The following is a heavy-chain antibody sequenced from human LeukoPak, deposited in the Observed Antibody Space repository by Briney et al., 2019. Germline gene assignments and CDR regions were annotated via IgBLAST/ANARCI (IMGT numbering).Heavy chain of an antibody. D-gene: IGHD3-10*01. V-gene: IGHV3-74*01. CDR3: ARANYYGSGRAAFDI. J-gene: IGHJ3*02. CDR1: GFTFSSYW. CDR2: INSGGSST. Sequence: GGSLRLSCAASGFTFSSYWMHWVRQAPGKGLVWVSRINSGGSSTSYADSVKGRFTISRDNAKNTLYLQMNSLRAEDTAVYYCARANYYGSGRAAFDIWGRGTLVTVSS.